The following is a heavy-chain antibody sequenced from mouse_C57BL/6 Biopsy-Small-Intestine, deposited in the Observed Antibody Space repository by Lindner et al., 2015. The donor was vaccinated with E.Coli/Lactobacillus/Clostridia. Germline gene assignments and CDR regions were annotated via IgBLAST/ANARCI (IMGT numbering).Heavy chain of an antibody. CDR3: ARDYSNYRFYYTMDY. D-gene: IGHD2-5*01. Sequence: VQLRGGLGEGLVKPGGSLKLSCAASGFTFSDYGMHWVRQAPEKGLEWVAYISSGSSTIYYADTVKGRFTISRDNAKDTLFLQMTSLRSEDTAMYYCARDYSNYRFYYTMDYWGQGTSVAVSS. V-gene: IGHV5-17*01. J-gene: IGHJ4*01. CDR1: GFTFSDYG. CDR2: ISSGSSTI.